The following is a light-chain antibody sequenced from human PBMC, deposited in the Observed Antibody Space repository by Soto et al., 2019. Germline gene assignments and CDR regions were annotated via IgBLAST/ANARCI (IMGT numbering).Light chain of an antibody. CDR3: QQYDNLRYT. CDR1: QVISNY. V-gene: IGKV1-33*01. Sequence: DIQMTQSPSSLSASVGDRVTITCQASQVISNYLNWYQQKPGKAPKLLIYDASNLETGVPSRFSGSGSGTDFTFPISSLQPEDIATYYCQQYDNLRYTFGQGPKLEIK. J-gene: IGKJ2*01. CDR2: DAS.